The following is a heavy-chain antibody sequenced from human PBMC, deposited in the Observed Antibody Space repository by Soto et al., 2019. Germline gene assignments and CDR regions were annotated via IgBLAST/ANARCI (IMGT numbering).Heavy chain of an antibody. D-gene: IGHD3-10*01. CDR3: VRDSSGSIFDY. V-gene: IGHV3-48*03. CDR2: ISRSGSPT. CDR1: GFTFSSYE. J-gene: IGHJ4*02. Sequence: LRLSCAASGFTFSSYEMNWVRQAPGKGLEWVSYISRSGSPTYYAASVRGRFTISRDNARNTLHLQMRSLSADDTAVYYCVRDSSGSIFDYWGQGILVTVSS.